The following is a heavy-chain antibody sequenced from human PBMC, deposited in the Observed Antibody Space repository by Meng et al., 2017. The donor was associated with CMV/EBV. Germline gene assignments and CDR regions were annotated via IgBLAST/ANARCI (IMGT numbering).Heavy chain of an antibody. CDR2: IYYSGST. V-gene: IGHV4-31*03. D-gene: IGHD6-6*01. CDR1: GGSISSGGYY. Sequence: SETLSLTCTVSGGSISSGGYYWSWIRQHPGKGLEWIGYIYYSGSTYYNPSLKSRVTISVDTSKNQFSLKLSSVTAADTAVYYCASAPLRPFNWFDPWGQGTLVTVSS. J-gene: IGHJ5*02. CDR3: ASAPLRPFNWFDP.